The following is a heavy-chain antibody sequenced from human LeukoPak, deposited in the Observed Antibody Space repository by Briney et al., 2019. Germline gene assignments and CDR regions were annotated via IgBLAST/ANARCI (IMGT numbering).Heavy chain of an antibody. V-gene: IGHV3-48*03. J-gene: IGHJ4*02. CDR3: ARDHWYYDSSGYYSGNFDY. Sequence: TGGSLRLSCAASGFTFSSYEMNWVRQAQGKGLEWVSYISSSGSTIYYADSVKGRFTISRDNAKNSLYLQMKSLRAEDTAVYYCARDHWYYDSSGYYSGNFDYWGQGTLVTVSS. D-gene: IGHD3-22*01. CDR1: GFTFSSYE. CDR2: ISSSGSTI.